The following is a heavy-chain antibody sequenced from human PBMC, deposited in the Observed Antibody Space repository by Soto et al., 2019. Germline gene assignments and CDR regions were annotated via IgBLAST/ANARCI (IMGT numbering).Heavy chain of an antibody. Sequence: EVQLLESGGGLVQPGGSLRVSCAASGFAFNIYAMSWVRQAPGKGLEWVSVISGSADSTNYTDSVKGRFTISRDNSKKPVYLQMNSLRVEDTAVYYCAKDRNHYGSGSYFDYWGQGTLVTVSS. D-gene: IGHD3-10*01. J-gene: IGHJ4*02. CDR3: AKDRNHYGSGSYFDY. CDR2: ISGSADST. V-gene: IGHV3-23*01. CDR1: GFAFNIYA.